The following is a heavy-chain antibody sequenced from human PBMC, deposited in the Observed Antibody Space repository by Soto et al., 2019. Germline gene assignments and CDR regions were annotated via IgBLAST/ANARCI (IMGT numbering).Heavy chain of an antibody. CDR2: ISSSGSNI. D-gene: IGHD3-3*01. CDR3: ASNTIFGVVINIHYYYYMDV. CDR1: GFTFSDYD. V-gene: IGHV3-11*01. Sequence: GGSLRVSSAASGFTFSDYDVSWLRQAPGKGMEWISYISSSGSNIYYADSVKGRFTISRDNAKNSLYLQMNSLRAEDTAVYYCASNTIFGVVINIHYYYYMDVWGKGTTVTVSS. J-gene: IGHJ6*03.